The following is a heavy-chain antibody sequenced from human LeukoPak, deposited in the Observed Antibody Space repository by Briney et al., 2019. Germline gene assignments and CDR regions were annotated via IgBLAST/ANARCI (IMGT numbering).Heavy chain of an antibody. D-gene: IGHD2-21*01. CDR1: GFTFDDYT. J-gene: IGHJ5*02. CDR3: ARGSGGAAFDP. Sequence: GGSLRLSCAASGFTFDDYTMHWVRQAPGKGLEWVSLISWDGGSTYYADSVKGRFTISRDNSKNSLYLQMNSLRAEDTAVYHCARGSGGAAFDPWGQGTLVTVSS. V-gene: IGHV3-43*01. CDR2: ISWDGGST.